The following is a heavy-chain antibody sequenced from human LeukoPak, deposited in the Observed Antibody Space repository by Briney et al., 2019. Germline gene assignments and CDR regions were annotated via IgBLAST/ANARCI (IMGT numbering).Heavy chain of an antibody. CDR2: MNPNSGNT. Sequence: ASVKVSCKASGYTFTSYDINWVRQATGQGLEWMGWMNPNSGNTGYAQKFQGRVTITRNTSISTAYMELSSLRSEDTAVYYCARGRRIAARPYGYYYYMDVWGKGTTVTVSS. CDR1: GYTFTSYD. D-gene: IGHD6-6*01. CDR3: ARGRRIAARPYGYYYYMDV. J-gene: IGHJ6*03. V-gene: IGHV1-8*03.